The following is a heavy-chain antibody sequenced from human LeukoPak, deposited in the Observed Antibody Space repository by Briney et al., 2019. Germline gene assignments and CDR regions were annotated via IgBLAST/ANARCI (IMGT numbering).Heavy chain of an antibody. CDR1: GDYW. J-gene: IGHJ4*02. Sequence: PGGPLRLSCAASGDYWMSWVRQAPGKGLEWVANIKQDGSEKYYVDSVKGRFTISRDNAQNSLYLQMNSLRAEDTAVYYCAGSSGWARYFDYWGQGTLVTVSS. CDR2: IKQDGSEK. V-gene: IGHV3-7*05. D-gene: IGHD6-19*01. CDR3: AGSSGWARYFDY.